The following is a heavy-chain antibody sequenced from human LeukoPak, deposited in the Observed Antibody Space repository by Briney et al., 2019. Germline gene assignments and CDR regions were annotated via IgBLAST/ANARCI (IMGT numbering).Heavy chain of an antibody. CDR3: ARAGNSYGNWFDP. Sequence: SETLSLTCAVYGGSFSGYYWSWIRQPPGKGLEWIGEINHSGSTNYNPSLKSRVTISVDTSKNQFSLKLSSVTAADTAVYYCARAGNSYGNWFDPWGQGTLVTVSS. CDR2: INHSGST. J-gene: IGHJ5*02. D-gene: IGHD5-18*01. V-gene: IGHV4-34*01. CDR1: GGSFSGYY.